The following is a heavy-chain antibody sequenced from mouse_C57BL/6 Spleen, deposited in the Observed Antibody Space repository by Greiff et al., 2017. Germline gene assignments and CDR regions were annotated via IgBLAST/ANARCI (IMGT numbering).Heavy chain of an antibody. CDR2: ISNGGGST. Sequence: EVKLMESGGGLVQPGGSLKLSCAASGFTFSDYYMYWVRQTPEKRLEWVAYISNGGGSTYYPDTVKGRFTISRDNAKNTLYLQMSRLKSEDTAMYYCARYYYGSGLYFDVWGTGTTVTVSS. J-gene: IGHJ1*03. V-gene: IGHV5-12*01. CDR1: GFTFSDYY. CDR3: ARYYYGSGLYFDV. D-gene: IGHD1-1*01.